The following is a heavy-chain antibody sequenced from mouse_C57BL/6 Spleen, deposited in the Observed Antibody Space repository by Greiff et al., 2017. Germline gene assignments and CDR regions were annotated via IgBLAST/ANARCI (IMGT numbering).Heavy chain of an antibody. Sequence: VQLKESGPVLVKPGASVKMSCKASGYTFTDYYMNWVKQSHGKSLEWIGVINPYNGGTSYNQKFKGKATLTVDKSSSTAYMELNSLTSEDSAVYYCASPYYYGSSSLAYWGQGTLVTVSA. CDR1: GYTFTDYY. CDR2: INPYNGGT. D-gene: IGHD1-1*01. J-gene: IGHJ3*01. CDR3: ASPYYYGSSSLAY. V-gene: IGHV1-19*01.